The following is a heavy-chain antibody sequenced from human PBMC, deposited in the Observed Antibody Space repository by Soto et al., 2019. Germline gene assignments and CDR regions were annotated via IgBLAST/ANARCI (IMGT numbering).Heavy chain of an antibody. Sequence: QVQLVESGGGVVQPGRSLRLSCAASGFNFKSYTIHWVRQAPGRGLQWVAVISYDGSDKYYADSVKGRFTISRDNSKNTLYLQMNSRRAEDTAVYFCARDSWDYYGSRGYRDVLDLWGQGTMVTVSS. J-gene: IGHJ3*01. CDR1: GFNFKSYT. CDR3: ARDSWDYYGSRGYRDVLDL. CDR2: ISYDGSDK. V-gene: IGHV3-30-3*01. D-gene: IGHD3-22*01.